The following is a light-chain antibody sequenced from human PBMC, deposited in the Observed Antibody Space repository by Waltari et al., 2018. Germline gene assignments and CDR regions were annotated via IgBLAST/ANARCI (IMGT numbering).Light chain of an antibody. V-gene: IGKV1-5*03. CDR2: TAS. CDR1: QSVKHN. J-gene: IGKJ4*01. CDR3: QEYDSLPVT. Sequence: TCRTSQSVKHNLACYQQKPGKAPEVLIHTASRLEGGVPSRFSGSGYGTEFTLTISSLQPNDFAAYYCQEYDSLPVTFGGGTRVAIK.